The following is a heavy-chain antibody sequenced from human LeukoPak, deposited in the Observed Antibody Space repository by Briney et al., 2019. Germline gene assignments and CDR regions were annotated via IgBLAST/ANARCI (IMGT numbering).Heavy chain of an antibody. J-gene: IGHJ4*02. Sequence: ASVKVSCKASGYTFTGYYMHWVRQAPGQGLEWVGWINPNSGGTNYAQKFQGRVTMTRDTSISTAYMELSRLRSDDTAVYYCARSMSYSSSWPFDYWGQGTLVTVSS. CDR1: GYTFTGYY. D-gene: IGHD6-13*01. CDR2: INPNSGGT. CDR3: ARSMSYSSSWPFDY. V-gene: IGHV1-2*02.